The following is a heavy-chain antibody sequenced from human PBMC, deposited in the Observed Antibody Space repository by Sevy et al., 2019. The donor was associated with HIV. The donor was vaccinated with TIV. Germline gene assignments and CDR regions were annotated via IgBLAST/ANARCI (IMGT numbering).Heavy chain of an antibody. CDR3: VGDVGVGTANSGMDV. CDR2: VYPYSGGT. Sequence: ASVKVSCKASGYTFTGDYLHWVRQAPGQGLEWMGRVYPYSGGTNYAQKLQGRVTMSRDTSISTAYMELNRLRFDETAVYYCVGDVGVGTANSGMDVWGQGTTVTVSS. V-gene: IGHV1-2*06. D-gene: IGHD2-8*01. J-gene: IGHJ6*02. CDR1: GYTFTGDY.